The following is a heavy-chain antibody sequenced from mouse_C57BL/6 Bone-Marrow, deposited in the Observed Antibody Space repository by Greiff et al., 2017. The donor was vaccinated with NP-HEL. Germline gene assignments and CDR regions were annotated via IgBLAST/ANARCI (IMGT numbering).Heavy chain of an antibody. CDR1: GFTFSSYA. CDR3: TRDNGYDGYWYFDV. J-gene: IGHJ1*03. Sequence: DVQLVESGEGLVKPGGSLKLSCAASGFTFSSYAMSWVRQTPEKRLEWVAYISSGGDYIYYADTVKGRFTISRDNARNTLYLQMSSLKSEDTAMYYCTRDNGYDGYWYFDVWGTGTTVTVSS. V-gene: IGHV5-9-1*02. D-gene: IGHD2-2*01. CDR2: ISSGGDYI.